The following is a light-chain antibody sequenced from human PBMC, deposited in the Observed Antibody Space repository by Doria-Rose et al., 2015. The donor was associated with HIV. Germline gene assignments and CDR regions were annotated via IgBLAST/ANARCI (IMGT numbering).Light chain of an antibody. CDR2: AAS. CDR1: QNVSTY. CDR3: QQTYSSPPWT. Sequence: SQNVSTYLTWFQQEPGKAPKLLIYAASRLQSGVPSRFSGSGSGTDFTLTISGLQPGDFATYYCQQTYSSPPWTFVQGTKVE. V-gene: IGKV1-39*01. J-gene: IGKJ1*01.